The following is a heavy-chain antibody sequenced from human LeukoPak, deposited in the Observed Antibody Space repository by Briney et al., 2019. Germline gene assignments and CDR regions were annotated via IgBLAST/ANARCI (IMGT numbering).Heavy chain of an antibody. V-gene: IGHV4-34*01. Sequence: PSETLSLTCAVYGGSFSGYYWSWIRQPPGKGLEWIGEINHSGSTNYNPSLKSRVTISVDTSKNQFSLKLSSVTAADTAVYYCARIRGYAFDIWGQGTMVTVSS. CDR2: INHSGST. CDR3: ARIRGYAFDI. CDR1: GGSFSGYY. D-gene: IGHD5-12*01. J-gene: IGHJ3*02.